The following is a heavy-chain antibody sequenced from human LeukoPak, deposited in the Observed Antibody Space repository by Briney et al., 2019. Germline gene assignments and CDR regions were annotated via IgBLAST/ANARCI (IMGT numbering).Heavy chain of an antibody. CDR3: AALGGGS. CDR1: GGSISSGSSY. Sequence: SQTLSLTCTVSGGSISSGSSYLSWIRQPAGKGLEWIGRIYRSGSTNYNPSLKSRVTILLDTSKNQFSLKLTPVTAADTAVYYCAALGGGSWGQGTLVTVSS. J-gene: IGHJ5*02. D-gene: IGHD3-10*01. CDR2: IYRSGST. V-gene: IGHV4-61*02.